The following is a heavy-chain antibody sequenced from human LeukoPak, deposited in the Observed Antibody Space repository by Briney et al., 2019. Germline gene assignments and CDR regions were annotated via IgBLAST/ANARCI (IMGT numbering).Heavy chain of an antibody. CDR3: AKVVAGTVNYFDY. Sequence: GGSLRLSCAASGFTFSDYYMSWIRQAPGKGLEWVSYISSSGSTIYYADSVKGRFTISRDNSKNTLYLQMNSLRAEDTAVYYCAKVVAGTVNYFDYWGQGTLVTVSS. V-gene: IGHV3-11*01. J-gene: IGHJ4*02. CDR1: GFTFSDYY. CDR2: ISSSGSTI. D-gene: IGHD6-19*01.